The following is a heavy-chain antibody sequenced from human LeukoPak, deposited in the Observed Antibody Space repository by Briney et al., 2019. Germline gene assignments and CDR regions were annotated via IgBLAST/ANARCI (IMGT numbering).Heavy chain of an antibody. CDR2: ISSSSYI. Sequence: GGSLRLSCAASGFTFSSYSMNWVRQAPGKGLEWVSSISSSSYIYYADSVKGRFTISRDNAKNSLYLQMNSLRAEDTAVYYCARGVTGSYYDYFDYWGQGTLVTVSS. CDR1: GFTFSSYS. V-gene: IGHV3-21*01. CDR3: ARGVTGSYYDYFDY. D-gene: IGHD3-10*01. J-gene: IGHJ4*02.